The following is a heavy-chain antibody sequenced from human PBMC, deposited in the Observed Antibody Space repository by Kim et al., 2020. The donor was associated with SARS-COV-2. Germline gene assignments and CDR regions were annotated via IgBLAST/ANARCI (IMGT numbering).Heavy chain of an antibody. CDR2: GSNT. CDR3: AKGAFDI. Sequence: GSNTSYADSVKGRSTISRDNYKTTLYLQMNSLRAEETAVYYCAKGAFDIWGQGTMVTVSS. V-gene: IGHV3-30*02. J-gene: IGHJ3*02.